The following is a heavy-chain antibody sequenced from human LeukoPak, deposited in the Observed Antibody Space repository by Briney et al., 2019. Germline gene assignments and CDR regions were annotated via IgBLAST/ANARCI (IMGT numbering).Heavy chain of an antibody. CDR3: AQARSSSGYGPLGFY. CDR1: RISVSNNY. V-gene: IGHV3-53*01. Sequence: GESLRLSCAASRISVSNNYMSWVRQAPGKGLEFVSVIYAGGDTFYADSVKGRFTISRDSSKNTLYLHMSSLTPKDTAVYYCAQARSSSGYGPLGFYWGQGTLVPVSS. D-gene: IGHD5-12*01. CDR2: IYAGGDT. J-gene: IGHJ1*01.